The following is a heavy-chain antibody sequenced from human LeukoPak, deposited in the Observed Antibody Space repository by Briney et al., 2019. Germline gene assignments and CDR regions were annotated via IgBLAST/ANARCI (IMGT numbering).Heavy chain of an antibody. CDR2: IYYSGST. V-gene: IGHV4-59*01. Sequence: SETLSLTCTVSGGSISSYYWSWIRQPPGKGLEWIGYIYYSGSTNYNPSLKSRVTISEDTSKNQFPLKLSSVTAADTAVYYCARDRYSNLDYWGQGTLVTVSS. J-gene: IGHJ4*02. D-gene: IGHD4-11*01. CDR3: ARDRYSNLDY. CDR1: GGSISSYY.